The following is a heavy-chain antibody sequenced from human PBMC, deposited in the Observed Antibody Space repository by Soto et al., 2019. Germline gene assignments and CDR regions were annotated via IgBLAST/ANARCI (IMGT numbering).Heavy chain of an antibody. CDR1: GFTFSSYA. D-gene: IGHD6-19*01. CDR3: ARPRGIAVAGTNKGFDY. Sequence: QVQLVESGGGVVQPGRSLRLSCAASGFTFSSYAMHWVRQAPGKGLEWVAVISYDGSNKYYADSVKGRFTISRDNSKNTLYLQMNSLRAEDTAVYYCARPRGIAVAGTNKGFDYWGQGTLVTVSS. V-gene: IGHV3-30-3*01. J-gene: IGHJ4*02. CDR2: ISYDGSNK.